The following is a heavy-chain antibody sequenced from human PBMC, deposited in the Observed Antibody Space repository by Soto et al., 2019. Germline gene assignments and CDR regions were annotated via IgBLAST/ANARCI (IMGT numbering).Heavy chain of an antibody. D-gene: IGHD3-10*01. V-gene: IGHV4-61*01. CDR1: GGSVRGGNHF. CDR2: MYYTGVT. Sequence: SETLSLTCSVSGGSVRGGNHFWNWIRQPPGRRLEWLGYMYYTGVTNYNPSLKSRVSMSVDTSKNQFSLKLTSLTAADTAVYYCARGGEPLGYYGLDVWGQGITVTVSS. J-gene: IGHJ6*02. CDR3: ARGGEPLGYYGLDV.